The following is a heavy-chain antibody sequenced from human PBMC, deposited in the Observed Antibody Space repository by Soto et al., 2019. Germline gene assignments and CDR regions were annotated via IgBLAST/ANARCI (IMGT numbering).Heavy chain of an antibody. CDR2: IYYSGST. Sequence: SETLSLTCTVSGGSISSGGYYWSWIRQHPGKGLEWIGYIYYSGSTYYNPSLKSRVTISVDTSKNQFSLKLSSVTAADTAVYYCARELNSSGYVGIQHWGRGTLVTVS. D-gene: IGHD3-22*01. CDR1: GGSISSGGYY. J-gene: IGHJ1*01. V-gene: IGHV4-31*03. CDR3: ARELNSSGYVGIQH.